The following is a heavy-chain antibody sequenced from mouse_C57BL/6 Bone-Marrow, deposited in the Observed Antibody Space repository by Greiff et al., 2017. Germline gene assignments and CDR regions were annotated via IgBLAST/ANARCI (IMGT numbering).Heavy chain of an antibody. CDR2: INPYNGDT. D-gene: IGHD1-1*01. J-gene: IGHJ4*01. V-gene: IGHV1-37*01. CDR3: ARNYYYGSSPYYYAMDY. Sequence: EVQLQESGPELVKPGASVKISCKASGYSFTGYFMNWVKQSHGKSLEWIGRINPYNGDTFYNQKFKGKATLTVDKSSSTAHMELLSLTSEDFAVYYCARNYYYGSSPYYYAMDYWGQGTSVTVSS. CDR1: GYSFTGYF.